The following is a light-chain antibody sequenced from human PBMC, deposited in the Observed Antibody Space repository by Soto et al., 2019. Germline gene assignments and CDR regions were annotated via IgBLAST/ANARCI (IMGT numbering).Light chain of an antibody. CDR2: SAS. J-gene: IGKJ3*01. Sequence: EIVMTQSPATLSVSPGERATLSCRASQSVSNNVVWYQHKPGQAPRLLMYSASTRATDVPARFSGSGSGTEFPLPIRRLQSEEFAVYYCQQYNNWPRFTFGPWTTVDIK. V-gene: IGKV3-15*01. CDR3: QQYNNWPRFT. CDR1: QSVSNN.